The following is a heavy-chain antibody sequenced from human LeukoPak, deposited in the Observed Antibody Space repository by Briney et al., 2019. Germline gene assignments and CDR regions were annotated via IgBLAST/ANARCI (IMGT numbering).Heavy chain of an antibody. D-gene: IGHD4-17*01. J-gene: IGHJ4*02. Sequence: ASVKVSCKASGYTFTSYYMHWVRQAPGQGLEWMGIINPSGGSTSYAQKFQGRVTITADKSTSTAYMELSSLRSEDTAVYYCARARNYGDYAYWGQGTLVTVSS. CDR3: ARARNYGDYAY. CDR1: GYTFTSYY. CDR2: INPSGGST. V-gene: IGHV1-46*01.